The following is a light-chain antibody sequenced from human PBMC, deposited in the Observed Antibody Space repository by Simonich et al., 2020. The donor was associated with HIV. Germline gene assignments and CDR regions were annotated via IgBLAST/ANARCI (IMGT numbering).Light chain of an antibody. Sequence: EIVLTQSPATLSLSPGERATLSFRASQSISTYFAWSQQKPGQAPRLLIFDASNRATGIPARFSGSGYGTDFTLTISSLEPEDFAVYYCQQRSKWPLTFGGGTKVEIK. J-gene: IGKJ4*01. V-gene: IGKV3-11*01. CDR3: QQRSKWPLT. CDR2: DAS. CDR1: QSISTY.